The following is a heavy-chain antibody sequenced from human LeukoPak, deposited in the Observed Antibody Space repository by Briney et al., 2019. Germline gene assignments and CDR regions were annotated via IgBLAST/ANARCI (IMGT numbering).Heavy chain of an antibody. J-gene: IGHJ3*02. CDR2: INHSGST. Sequence: KPSETLSLTCAVYGGSFSGYYWSWIRQPPGKGLEWSGEINHSGSTNYNPSLKSRVTISVDTSKNQFSLKLSSVTAADTAVYYCARGSDFDYWAAFDIWGQGTMVTVSS. CDR1: GGSFSGYY. CDR3: ARGSDFDYWAAFDI. D-gene: IGHD2-8*02. V-gene: IGHV4-34*01.